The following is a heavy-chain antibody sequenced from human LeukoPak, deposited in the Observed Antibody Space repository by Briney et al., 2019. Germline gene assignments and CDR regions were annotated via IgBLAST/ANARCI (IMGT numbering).Heavy chain of an antibody. D-gene: IGHD2-2*01. J-gene: IGHJ6*02. V-gene: IGHV3-30-3*01. Sequence: GGSLRLSCAASGFTFSSYAMHWVRQAPGKGLEWAAVISYDGSNKYYADSVKGRFTISRDNSKNTLYLQMNSLRAEDTAVYYCARGYCSSTSCFLGSLYYYYYGMDVWGQGTTVTVSS. CDR2: ISYDGSNK. CDR1: GFTFSSYA. CDR3: ARGYCSSTSCFLGSLYYYYYGMDV.